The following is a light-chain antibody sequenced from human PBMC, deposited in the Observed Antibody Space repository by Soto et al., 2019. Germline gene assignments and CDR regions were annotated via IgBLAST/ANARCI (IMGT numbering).Light chain of an antibody. J-gene: IGKJ2*01. CDR1: QSVSSIY. CDR3: QQYGGSPPYT. V-gene: IGKV3-20*01. Sequence: EIVLTQSPGTLSLSPGERATLSCRASQSVSSIYLAWYQQKPGQAPRLIIYRASSRATGIPDRFSGSGSGTDFTLTISRLEPEDFAVYYCQQYGGSPPYTFGQGTKLEIK. CDR2: RAS.